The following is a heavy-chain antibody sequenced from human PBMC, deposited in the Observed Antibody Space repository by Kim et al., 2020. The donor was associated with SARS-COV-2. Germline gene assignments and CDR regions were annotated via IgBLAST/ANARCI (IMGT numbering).Heavy chain of an antibody. J-gene: IGHJ4*02. D-gene: IGHD3-10*01. CDR2: IYSGGST. CDR3: ARDRALVRGVNFDY. V-gene: IGHV3-66*01. CDR1: GFTVSSNY. Sequence: GGSLRLSCAASGFTVSSNYMSWVRQAPGKGLEWVSVIYSGGSTYYADSVKGRFTISRDNSKNTLYLQMNSLRAEDTAVYYCARDRALVRGVNFDYWGQGTLVTVSS.